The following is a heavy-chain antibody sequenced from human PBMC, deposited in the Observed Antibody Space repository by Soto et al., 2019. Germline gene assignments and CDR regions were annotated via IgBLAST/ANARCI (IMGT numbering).Heavy chain of an antibody. CDR1: GGTFSSYA. CDR3: AREPIGGVAGNDY. CDR2: IIPIFGTA. V-gene: IGHV1-69*13. D-gene: IGHD6-19*01. Sequence: SVKVSCKASGGTFSSYAISWVRQAPGQGLEWMGGIIPIFGTANYAQKFQGRVTITADESTSTAYMELSSLRSEDTAVYYCAREPIGGVAGNDYWGQGTLVTVSS. J-gene: IGHJ4*02.